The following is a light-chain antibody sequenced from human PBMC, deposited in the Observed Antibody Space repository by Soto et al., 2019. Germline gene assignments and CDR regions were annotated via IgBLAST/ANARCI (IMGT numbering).Light chain of an antibody. V-gene: IGKV1-5*01. CDR3: QQYNSYRT. CDR1: QSISSW. J-gene: IGKJ1*01. Sequence: DIQMTQSPSTLSASVGDRVTITCRASQSISSWLAWYQQKPGKAPKLLIYDASSLESGVPSRFSGSGSGTEFTLTISSLQPDDFATYYFQQYNSYRTFGQGTKVESK. CDR2: DAS.